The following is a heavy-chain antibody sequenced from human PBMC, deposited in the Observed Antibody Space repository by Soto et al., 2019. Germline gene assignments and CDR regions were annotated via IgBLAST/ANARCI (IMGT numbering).Heavy chain of an antibody. CDR2: INPASGST. D-gene: IGHD6-13*01. Sequence: QVQLVQSGAEVKKPGASVKLSCRTSGYTFTHYYIHWVRQAPGQGLEWLAIINPASGSTNYAQDFQGTVTLTMDTSTTTVYMELSGQRAEDTAIFYCARDLAAGDHWGQGTLVTVSS. CDR3: ARDLAAGDH. V-gene: IGHV1-46*01. J-gene: IGHJ4*02. CDR1: GYTFTHYY.